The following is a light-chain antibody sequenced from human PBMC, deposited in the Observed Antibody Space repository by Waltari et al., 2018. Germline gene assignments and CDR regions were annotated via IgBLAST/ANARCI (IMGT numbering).Light chain of an antibody. V-gene: IGLV2-11*01. CDR3: CSFVGSYSAV. CDR1: NSAAGGYNY. Sequence: QSAPTQPRSVSGSPGQSVSTPCTGSNSAAGGYNYVSWYQQYPGRAAKMLIYDVNKRSSGGPGRFSGCKVGNTVSLTMAGLVPEDEADYCCCSFVGSYSAVFGGGSKVTVL. CDR2: DVN. J-gene: IGLJ2*01.